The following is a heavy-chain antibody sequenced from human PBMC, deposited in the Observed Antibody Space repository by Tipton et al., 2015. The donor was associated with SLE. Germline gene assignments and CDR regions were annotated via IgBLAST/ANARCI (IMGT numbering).Heavy chain of an antibody. CDR1: GYSFNNHW. CDR2: IYPGDSDT. V-gene: IGHV5-51*03. D-gene: IGHD6-19*01. CDR3: ARTNPVAGPYDS. Sequence: QSGAEVKKPGESLKISCKGSGYSFNNHWIGWVRQMPGKGLEWMGNIYPGDSDTRYSPSFQGQVTISADKSINTAYLQMYSLRDEDTALYYCARTNPVAGPYDSWGQGTLVTVSS. J-gene: IGHJ4*02.